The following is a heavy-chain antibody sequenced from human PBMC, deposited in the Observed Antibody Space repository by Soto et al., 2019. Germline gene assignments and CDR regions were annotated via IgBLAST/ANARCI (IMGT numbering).Heavy chain of an antibody. J-gene: IGHJ3*02. CDR2: ISYDGSNK. Sequence: PGGSLRLSCAASGFTFSSYGMHWVRQAPGKGLEWVAVISYDGSNKYYADSVKGRFTISRDNSKNTLYLQMNSLRAEDTAVYYCAKDFYRAAASSDAFDIWGKGTMVTVSS. CDR1: GFTFSSYG. V-gene: IGHV3-30*18. D-gene: IGHD1-26*01. CDR3: AKDFYRAAASSDAFDI.